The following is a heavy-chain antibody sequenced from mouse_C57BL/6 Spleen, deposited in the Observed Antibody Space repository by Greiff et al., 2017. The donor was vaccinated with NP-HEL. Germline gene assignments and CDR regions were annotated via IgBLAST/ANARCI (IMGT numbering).Heavy chain of an antibody. V-gene: IGHV1-69*01. J-gene: IGHJ3*01. D-gene: IGHD2-4*01. Sequence: QVQLQQPGAELVMPGASVKLSCKASGYTFTSYWMHWVKQRPGQGLEWIGEIDPSDSYTNYNQKFKGKSTLTVDKSSSTAYMQLSSLTSEDSAVYYCARKNDYDVAYWGQGTLVTVSA. CDR2: IDPSDSYT. CDR1: GYTFTSYW. CDR3: ARKNDYDVAY.